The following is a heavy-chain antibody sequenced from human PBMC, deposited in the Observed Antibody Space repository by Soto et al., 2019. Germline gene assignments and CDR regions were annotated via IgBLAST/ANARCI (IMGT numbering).Heavy chain of an antibody. V-gene: IGHV1-2*04. Sequence: QVQLVQSGAEVKKPGASVKVSCKASGYTFTDYYMHWVRQAPGQGLEWMGWINPNSGDTNYAQKFQGWVTMTRDTSISTAYMELSRLTSDDTAVYYCARDGNMDLWGQGTTVTVSS. J-gene: IGHJ6*02. D-gene: IGHD1-1*01. CDR2: INPNSGDT. CDR3: ARDGNMDL. CDR1: GYTFTDYY.